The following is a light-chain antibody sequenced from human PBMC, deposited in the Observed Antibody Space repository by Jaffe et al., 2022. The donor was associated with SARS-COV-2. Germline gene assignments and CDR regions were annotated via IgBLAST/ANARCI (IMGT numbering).Light chain of an antibody. J-gene: IGKJ2*01. CDR1: QSVSSN. Sequence: EIVMTQSPATLSVSPGERATLSCRASQSVSSNLAWYQQKPGQAPRLLIYAASTRATGIPARFSGSGSGTEFTLTISSLQSEDFVVYYCQQYNNWPPNTFGQGTKLEIK. CDR3: QQYNNWPPNT. CDR2: AAS. V-gene: IGKV3-15*01.